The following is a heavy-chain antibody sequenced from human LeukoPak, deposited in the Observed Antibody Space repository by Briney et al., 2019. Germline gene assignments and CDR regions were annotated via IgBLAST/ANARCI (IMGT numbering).Heavy chain of an antibody. CDR1: GFTFSSYG. J-gene: IGHJ4*02. CDR2: INKSGGIT. Sequence: GGTLRLSCAASGFTFSSYGMSWVRQAPGKGLEWVSTINKSGGITYYADSVKGRFTISRDNAKNSLYLQMNSLRAEDTAVYYCARDLMGIAYRGAFYYWGQGTLVTVSS. V-gene: IGHV3-21*04. D-gene: IGHD6-13*01. CDR3: ARDLMGIAYRGAFYY.